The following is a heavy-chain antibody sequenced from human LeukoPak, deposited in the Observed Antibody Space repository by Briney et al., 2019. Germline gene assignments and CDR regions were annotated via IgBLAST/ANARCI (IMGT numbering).Heavy chain of an antibody. D-gene: IGHD6-13*01. J-gene: IGHJ3*02. CDR3: ARERVAAAGGDDAFDI. V-gene: IGHV1-2*04. CDR2: INPNSGGT. Sequence: GASVKVSCKASGYTFTGYYMHWVRQAPGQGLEWMGWINPNSGGTNYAQKFQGWVTMTRDTSISTAYMELSRLRPDDTAVYYCARERVAAAGGDDAFDIWGQGTMVTVSS. CDR1: GYTFTGYY.